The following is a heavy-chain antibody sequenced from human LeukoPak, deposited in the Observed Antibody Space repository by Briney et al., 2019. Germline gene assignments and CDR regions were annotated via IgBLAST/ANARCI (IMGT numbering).Heavy chain of an antibody. CDR2: IYYSGST. CDR3: ARGSGSYSG. Sequence: SETLSLTCTVSGGSISSYYWSWIRQPPGKGLEWFGYIYYSGSTNSNPSLKSRVTISVDTSKNQFFLKLSSVTAADTAVYYCARGSGSYSGWGQGTLVTVSS. CDR1: GGSISSYY. V-gene: IGHV4-59*01. D-gene: IGHD1-26*01. J-gene: IGHJ4*02.